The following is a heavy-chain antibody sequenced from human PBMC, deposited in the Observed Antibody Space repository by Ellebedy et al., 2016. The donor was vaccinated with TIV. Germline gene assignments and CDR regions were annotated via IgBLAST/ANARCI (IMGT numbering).Heavy chain of an antibody. Sequence: SETLSLTCVLSGDSVSTDIGWTWIRPSPSRGLEWLGRTYYRSKWNNDYAVSLKSRITINPDTSKNLFSLQLNSVTPEDTAVYYCARGWFGSGMGVWGQGTTVTVSS. J-gene: IGHJ6*02. V-gene: IGHV6-1*01. CDR1: GDSVSTDIG. CDR2: TYYRSKWNN. D-gene: IGHD3-10*01. CDR3: ARGWFGSGMGV.